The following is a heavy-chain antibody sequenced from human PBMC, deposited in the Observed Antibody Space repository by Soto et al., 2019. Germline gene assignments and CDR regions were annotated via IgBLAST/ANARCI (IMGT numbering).Heavy chain of an antibody. CDR1: GGSISSSSYY. CDR3: ARLGAVDYSNYALGN. CDR2: IYYSGST. J-gene: IGHJ4*02. V-gene: IGHV4-39*01. Sequence: QLQLQESGPGLVKPSETLSLTCTVSGGSISSSSYYWGWIRQPPGKGLEWIGSIYYSGSTYYNPSLKSRVTISVDTSKNQFSLKLSSVTAADTAVYYCARLGAVDYSNYALGNWGQGTLVTVSS. D-gene: IGHD4-4*01.